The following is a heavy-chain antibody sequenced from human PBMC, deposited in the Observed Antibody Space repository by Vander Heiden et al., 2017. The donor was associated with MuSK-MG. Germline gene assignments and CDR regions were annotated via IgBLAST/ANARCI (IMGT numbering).Heavy chain of an antibody. J-gene: IGHJ5*02. CDR2: IYYRRIT. Sequence: QLQLQESGTGLGKPSEPLPLNCTVSGGSISSSSYYWGGLRQPAGTGLEWSGNIYYRRITYYIPALRDRVTITVYTSQIQFPLKLSPVPAADTALYDWARRRTKTANWFDPRGHGTLVTVSS. CDR1: GGSISSSSYY. V-gene: IGHV4-39*01. CDR3: ARRRTKTANWFDP.